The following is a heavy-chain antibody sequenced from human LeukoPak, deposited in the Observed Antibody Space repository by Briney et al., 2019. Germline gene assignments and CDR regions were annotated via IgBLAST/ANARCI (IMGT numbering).Heavy chain of an antibody. CDR1: GFTFRSYS. D-gene: IGHD2-21*01. J-gene: IGHJ4*02. CDR2: ISTSRSYI. V-gene: IGHV3-21*01. CDR3: ARALNLRTRGGVFH. Sequence: GGSLRLSCAASGFTFRSYSMNWVRQAPGKGLEWVSSISTSRSYIYYADSVKGRFTISRDNAKNSLYLQMSSLRAEDTAVYYCARALNLRTRGGVFHWGQGTLVTVSS.